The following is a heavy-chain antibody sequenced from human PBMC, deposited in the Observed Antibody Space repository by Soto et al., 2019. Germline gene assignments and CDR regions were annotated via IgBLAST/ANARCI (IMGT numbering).Heavy chain of an antibody. Sequence: ASVKVSCKASGYTFTGYYMHWVRQAPGQGLEWMGWINPNSGGTNYAQKFQGWVTMTRDTSISTAYMELSRLRSDDTAVYYCARANYDFWSGFSFGSPNWFDPWGQGTLVTVSS. J-gene: IGHJ5*02. CDR1: GYTFTGYY. D-gene: IGHD3-3*01. V-gene: IGHV1-2*04. CDR3: ARANYDFWSGFSFGSPNWFDP. CDR2: INPNSGGT.